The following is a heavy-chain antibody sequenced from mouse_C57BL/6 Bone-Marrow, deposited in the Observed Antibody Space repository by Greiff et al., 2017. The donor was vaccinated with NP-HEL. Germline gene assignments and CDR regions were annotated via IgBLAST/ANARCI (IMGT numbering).Heavy chain of an antibody. CDR1: GYAFSSSW. D-gene: IGHD1-1*01. J-gene: IGHJ2*01. Sequence: QVQLQQSGPELVKPGASVKISCKASGYAFSSSWMNWVKQRPGKGLEWIGRIYPGDGDTNYNVKFKGKATLTADKSSSPAYMQLSSLTSEDSAVYCCATYYYGTLDYWGQGTTLTVSS. CDR3: ATYYYGTLDY. CDR2: IYPGDGDT. V-gene: IGHV1-82*01.